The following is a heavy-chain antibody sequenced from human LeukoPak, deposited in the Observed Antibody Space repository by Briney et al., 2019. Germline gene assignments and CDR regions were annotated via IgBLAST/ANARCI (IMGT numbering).Heavy chain of an antibody. Sequence: GESLKISCKGSGYNFTSYWIAWVRQMPGKGLEWMGIIYPADSDTTYSPSFQGQVTISADKSISTAYLQWSRLKASDTAMYYCVRHGYRDGPWGQGTMVTVSS. D-gene: IGHD5-24*01. CDR1: GYNFTSYW. CDR3: VRHGYRDGP. CDR2: IYPADSDT. V-gene: IGHV5-51*01. J-gene: IGHJ3*01.